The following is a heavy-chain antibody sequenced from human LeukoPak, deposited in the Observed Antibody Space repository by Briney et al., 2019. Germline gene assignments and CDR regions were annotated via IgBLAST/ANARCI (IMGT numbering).Heavy chain of an antibody. D-gene: IGHD1-26*01. Sequence: SVKVSCKASGGTFSSYAISWVRQAPGQGLEWMGGIIPIFGTANYARKFQGRVTITADESTSTAYMELSSLRSEDTAVYYCARETRSGSYWKAWRFDIWGQGTMVTVSS. J-gene: IGHJ3*02. V-gene: IGHV1-69*01. CDR1: GGTFSSYA. CDR2: IIPIFGTA. CDR3: ARETRSGSYWKAWRFDI.